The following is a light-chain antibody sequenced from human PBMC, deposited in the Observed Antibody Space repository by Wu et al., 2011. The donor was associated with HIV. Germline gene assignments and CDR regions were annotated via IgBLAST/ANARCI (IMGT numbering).Light chain of an antibody. CDR3: QQYNNWPPWT. J-gene: IGKJ1*01. CDR1: QSVSSN. CDR2: DAS. Sequence: QSVSSNLAWYQQKPGQAPRLLIYDASTRATGIPARFSGSGSGTEFTLTISSMQSEDFAVYYCQQYNNWPPWTFGQGTKVEIK. V-gene: IGKV3-15*01.